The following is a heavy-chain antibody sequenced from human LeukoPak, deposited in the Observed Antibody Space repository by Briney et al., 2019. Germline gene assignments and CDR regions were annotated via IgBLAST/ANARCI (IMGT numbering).Heavy chain of an antibody. CDR3: ARRPYSSSWYYFDY. D-gene: IGHD6-13*01. J-gene: IGHJ4*02. V-gene: IGHV3-11*04. Sequence: AGSLRLSCAASGFTFSDYYMSWVRQAPGKGLEWVSYISSSGSMLHYADSVKGRFTISRDNAKNSLYLQMSSLRVEDTAVYYCARRPYSSSWYYFDYWGQGTLVTVSS. CDR1: GFTFSDYY. CDR2: ISSSGSML.